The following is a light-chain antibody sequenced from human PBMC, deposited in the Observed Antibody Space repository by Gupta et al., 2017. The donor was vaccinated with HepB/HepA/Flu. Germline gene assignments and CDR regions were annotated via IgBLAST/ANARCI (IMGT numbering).Light chain of an antibody. V-gene: IGKV2-30*01. CDR1: QSLTSSGGKTF. J-gene: IGKJ5*01. CDR2: KVS. CDR3: RLSTHSPPVT. Sequence: DVVMTQSPLSLSVTLGQPASISCRSSQSLTSSGGKTFLNWYQQRPGQSPRRLIHKVSNRDSGVPDRFSGSGYGTDFTLKISSGEAEDVGVYYCRLSTHSPPVTFSQGTLLEIK.